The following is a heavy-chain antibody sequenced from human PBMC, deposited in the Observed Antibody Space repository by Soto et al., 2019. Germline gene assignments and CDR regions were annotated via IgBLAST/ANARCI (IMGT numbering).Heavy chain of an antibody. Sequence: EVPLVESGGGLVTPGGSLTLSCAASGFSFSPAWMNCVRQAPGKGLEWVGLIKSKGGGGTADYAAPVKGRFIISRDDSKNTIYLQMNSLKPEDTALYYCIWQQDFYYGRAVWGQGTTVTVSS. J-gene: IGHJ6*02. D-gene: IGHD6-13*01. CDR3: IWQQDFYYGRAV. V-gene: IGHV3-15*07. CDR2: IKSKGGGGTA. CDR1: GFSFSPAW.